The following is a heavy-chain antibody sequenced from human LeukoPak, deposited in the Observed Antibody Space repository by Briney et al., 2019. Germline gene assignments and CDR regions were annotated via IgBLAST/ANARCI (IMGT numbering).Heavy chain of an antibody. CDR3: ASGRRGRYSSSWPEA. J-gene: IGHJ4*02. V-gene: IGHV4-39*07. CDR2: IYYSGST. D-gene: IGHD6-13*01. CDR1: GGSISSSSYY. Sequence: SETLSLTCTVSGGSISSSSYYWGWIRQPPGKGLEWIGSIYYSGSTYYNPSLKSRVTISVDTSKNQFSLKLSSVTAADTAVYYCASGRRGRYSSSWPEAWGQGTLVTVSS.